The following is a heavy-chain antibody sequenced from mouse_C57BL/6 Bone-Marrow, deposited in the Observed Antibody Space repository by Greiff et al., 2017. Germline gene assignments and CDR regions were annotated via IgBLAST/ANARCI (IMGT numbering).Heavy chain of an antibody. J-gene: IGHJ2*01. CDR2: INPGSGGT. V-gene: IGHV1-54*01. CDR3: ARKARYFDY. D-gene: IGHD3-2*02. CDR1: GYAFTNYL. Sequence: QVQLQQSGAELVRPGTSVKVSCKASGYAFTNYLIEWVKQRPGQGLEWIGVINPGSGGTNYNEKFKGKATLTADKSANTAYMQLSSLTSEDSAVDFCARKARYFDYWGQGTTLTVS.